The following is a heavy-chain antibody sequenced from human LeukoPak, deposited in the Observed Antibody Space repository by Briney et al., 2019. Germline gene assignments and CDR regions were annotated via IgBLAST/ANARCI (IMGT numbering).Heavy chain of an antibody. Sequence: GSLRLSCAASGGSISSYYWSWIRQPPGKGLEWIGYIYYSGSTNYKPSLKSRVTISVDTSKNQFSLKLNSVTAAGTAVYYCARGGYYGSGNDFRFDPWGQGTLVTVSS. J-gene: IGHJ5*02. V-gene: IGHV4-59*01. D-gene: IGHD3-10*01. CDR3: ARGGYYGSGNDFRFDP. CDR1: GGSISSYY. CDR2: IYYSGST.